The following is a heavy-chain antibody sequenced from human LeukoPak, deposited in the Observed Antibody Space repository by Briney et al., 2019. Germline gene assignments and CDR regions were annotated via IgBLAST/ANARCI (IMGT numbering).Heavy chain of an antibody. CDR1: GGSFSIYY. V-gene: IGHV4-59*01. CDR2: IYYSGST. D-gene: IGHD3-10*01. CDR3: ARGVRGVSAYYYYYYMDV. Sequence: SETLSLTCTVSGGSFSIYYWTWIRQPAGKGVEWIGYIYYSGSTNYNPSLKSRVTISVDTSKNQFSLKLSSVTAADTAVYYCARGVRGVSAYYYYYYMDVWGKGTTVTVSS. J-gene: IGHJ6*03.